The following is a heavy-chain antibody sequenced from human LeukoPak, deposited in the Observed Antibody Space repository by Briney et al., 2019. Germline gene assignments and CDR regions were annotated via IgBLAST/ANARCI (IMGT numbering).Heavy chain of an antibody. J-gene: IGHJ5*01. CDR2: VNQRGTI. CDR1: GGSFGDHF. Sequence: PSETLSLTCGLNGGSFGDHFWGWFRQSPGKGLEWIGEVNQRGTINSNPSLKSRVAISVETSKNQFSLKLTSVTAADTAVYYCARINLGPGNWIDSWGQGSLVTVSS. V-gene: IGHV4-34*01. CDR3: ARINLGPGNWIDS.